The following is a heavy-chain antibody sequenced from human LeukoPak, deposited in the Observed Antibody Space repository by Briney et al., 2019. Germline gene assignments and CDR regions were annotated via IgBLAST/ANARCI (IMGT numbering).Heavy chain of an antibody. V-gene: IGHV3-21*01. J-gene: IGHJ3*02. D-gene: IGHD5-24*01. CDR1: GFTFSYYD. CDR3: AREWPDAFDI. Sequence: GGSLRLSCAASGFTFSYYDFHWVRQAPGKGLQWVSSISSTTTYIYYADSLKGRFTISRDNTRNSLYLQMNCLTAEDTAVYYCAREWPDAFDIWGQGTMVTASS. CDR2: ISSTTTYI.